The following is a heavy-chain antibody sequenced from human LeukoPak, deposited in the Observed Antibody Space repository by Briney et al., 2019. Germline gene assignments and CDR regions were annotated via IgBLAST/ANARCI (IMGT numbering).Heavy chain of an antibody. CDR3: ARRGGRYYYYMDV. CDR2: INPNSGDT. CDR1: GYTFTGYY. J-gene: IGHJ6*03. D-gene: IGHD3-16*01. Sequence: ASVKVSCKASGYTFTGYYIHWVRQAPGQGLEWMGWINPNSGDTNYAQKFQGRVTMTRDTSISTAYMELSRLRSDDTALYYCARRGGRYYYYMDVWGKGTTVTVSS. V-gene: IGHV1-2*02.